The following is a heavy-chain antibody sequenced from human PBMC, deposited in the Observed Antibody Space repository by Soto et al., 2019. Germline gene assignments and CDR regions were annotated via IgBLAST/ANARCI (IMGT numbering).Heavy chain of an antibody. Sequence: QEQLVQSGAEVKKPGSSMKVSCKASGDIFSSFAISWVRQAPGQGLEWMGGIIPVFGTTNYAQKFQDRVTITADESKNTDYMELSSLRSEDTAIYYCAMGGSPYVWFNEYWGQGTLVTVSS. V-gene: IGHV1-69*01. CDR1: GDIFSSFA. CDR2: IIPVFGTT. D-gene: IGHD3-16*01. J-gene: IGHJ4*02. CDR3: AMGGSPYVWFNEY.